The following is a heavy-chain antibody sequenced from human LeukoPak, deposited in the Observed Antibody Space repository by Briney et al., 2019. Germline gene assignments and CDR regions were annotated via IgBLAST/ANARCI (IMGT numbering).Heavy chain of an antibody. CDR2: IIPIFGTA. D-gene: IGHD6-13*01. J-gene: IGHJ4*02. Sequence: ASVKVSCKAPGGTFISYAISWVRQAPGQGLEWMGRIIPIFGTANYAQKFQGRVTITTDESTSTAYMELSSLRSEDTAVYYCAREKDGSSSLYYFDYWGQGTLVTVSS. V-gene: IGHV1-69*05. CDR1: GGTFISYA. CDR3: AREKDGSSSLYYFDY.